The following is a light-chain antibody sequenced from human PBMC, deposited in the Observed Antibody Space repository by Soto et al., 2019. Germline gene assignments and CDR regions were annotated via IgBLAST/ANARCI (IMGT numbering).Light chain of an antibody. CDR2: GAS. Sequence: EIVLTQSPGTLSLSPGERATLSCRASQSVSSSYLAWYQQKPGQAPRLLIYGASSRATGIPERFNGSGSGTDLTLTISRLEPEDFAVYYCQQYGSSPVTFGPGTKVDIK. J-gene: IGKJ3*01. V-gene: IGKV3-20*01. CDR3: QQYGSSPVT. CDR1: QSVSSSY.